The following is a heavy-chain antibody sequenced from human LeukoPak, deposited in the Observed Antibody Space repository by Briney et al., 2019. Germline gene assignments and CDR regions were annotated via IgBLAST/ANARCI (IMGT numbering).Heavy chain of an antibody. Sequence: ASVKVSCKASGYTFTSYYMHWVRQAPGQGLEWMGIINPSGGSTSYAQKFQGRVTMTRDTSTSTAYMELSSLRSEDTAVYYCASRYSSGWYGGNDAFDIWGQGTMVTVSS. D-gene: IGHD6-19*01. CDR2: INPSGGST. V-gene: IGHV1-46*01. J-gene: IGHJ3*02. CDR1: GYTFTSYY. CDR3: ASRYSSGWYGGNDAFDI.